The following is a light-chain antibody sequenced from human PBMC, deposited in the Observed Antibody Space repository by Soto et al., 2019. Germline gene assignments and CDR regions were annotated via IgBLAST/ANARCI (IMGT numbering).Light chain of an antibody. J-gene: IGKJ1*01. CDR1: QNIGTN. CDR2: GAS. V-gene: IGKV3-15*01. CDR3: QQYYNWHPWT. Sequence: EILMTQSPATLSVSPGERTILSCRASQNIGTNLVWYQQKPGQAPSLILYGASTRANGVPARFSGSVSGTDFTLTVSSLQSEDFAAYYCQQYYNWHPWTFGLGTKVDIK.